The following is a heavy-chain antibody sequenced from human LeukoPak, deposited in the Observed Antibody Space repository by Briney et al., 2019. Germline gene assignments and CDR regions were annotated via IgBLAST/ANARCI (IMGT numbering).Heavy chain of an antibody. CDR3: ARDSQPGTDYYYYYYGMDV. CDR1: GFTFSSYG. D-gene: IGHD2-2*01. CDR2: IWCDGSNK. Sequence: GGSLRLSCAASGFTFSSYGMHWVRQAPGKGLEWVAVIWCDGSNKYYADSVKGRFTISRDNSKNTLYLQMNSLRAEDTAVYYCARDSQPGTDYYYYYYGMDVWGQGTTVTVSS. V-gene: IGHV3-33*01. J-gene: IGHJ6*02.